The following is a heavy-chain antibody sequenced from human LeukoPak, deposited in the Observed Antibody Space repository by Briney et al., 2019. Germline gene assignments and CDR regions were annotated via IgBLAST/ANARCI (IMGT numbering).Heavy chain of an antibody. J-gene: IGHJ3*02. CDR3: AREPYDSSGYRDAFDI. Sequence: GGSLRLSCAASGFTASSNYMSWVRQAPGKGLEWVSVIYSGGSTYYADSVKGRFTISRDNSKNTLYLQMNSLRAEDTAVYYCAREPYDSSGYRDAFDIWGQGTMVTVSS. D-gene: IGHD3-22*01. CDR2: IYSGGST. CDR1: GFTASSNY. V-gene: IGHV3-53*01.